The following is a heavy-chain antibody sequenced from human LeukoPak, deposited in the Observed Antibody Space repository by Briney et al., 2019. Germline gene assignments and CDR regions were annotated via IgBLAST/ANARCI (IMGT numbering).Heavy chain of an antibody. Sequence: GGSLRLSCVGSGFTFRSHAMSWVRQAPEKGLEFVSGIYENGGTTYYADSVKGRFSISRDNSKNTLYLQIDSLRGEDTAVYYCAKDFRIGYSAHFDYWGQGALVTVSS. CDR1: GFTFRSHA. CDR2: IYENGGTT. V-gene: IGHV3-23*01. CDR3: AKDFRIGYSAHFDY. D-gene: IGHD2-21*01. J-gene: IGHJ4*02.